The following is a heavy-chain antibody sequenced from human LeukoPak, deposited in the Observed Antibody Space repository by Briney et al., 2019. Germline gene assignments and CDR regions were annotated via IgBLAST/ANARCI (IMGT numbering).Heavy chain of an antibody. Sequence: SETLSLTCAVYGGSFSGYYWSWIRQPPGKGLEWTGEINHSGSTNYNPSLKSRVTISVDTSKNQFSLKLSSVTAADTAVCYCARGSYYDSSGYRYFDYWGQGTLVTVSS. CDR2: INHSGST. CDR1: GGSFSGYY. J-gene: IGHJ4*02. CDR3: ARGSYYDSSGYRYFDY. V-gene: IGHV4-34*01. D-gene: IGHD3-22*01.